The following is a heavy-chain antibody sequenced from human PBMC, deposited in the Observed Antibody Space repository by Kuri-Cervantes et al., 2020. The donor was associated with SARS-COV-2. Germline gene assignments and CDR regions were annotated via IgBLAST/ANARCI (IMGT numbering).Heavy chain of an antibody. V-gene: IGHV4-59*12. CDR2: IYYSGST. Sequence: SETLSLTCTVSGDSISNYYWSWIRQPPGKGLEWIGYIYYSGSTNYNPSLRSRVTISVDTSKNQFSLKLSSVTAADTAVYYCARLPTDSGSYFLSLLFSQSKWGQGTLVTVSS. D-gene: IGHD1-26*01. CDR1: GDSISNYY. CDR3: ARLPTDSGSYFLSLLFSQSK. J-gene: IGHJ4*02.